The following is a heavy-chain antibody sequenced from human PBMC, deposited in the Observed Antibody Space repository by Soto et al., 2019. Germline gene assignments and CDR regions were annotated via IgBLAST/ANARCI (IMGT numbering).Heavy chain of an antibody. CDR2: FIPIFGIT. CDR1: GGTLGSYA. Sequence: QVQLLKSGAEVRKPGSSVKVSCKASGGTLGSYAITWVRQAPGQGFEWMGGFIPIFGITNYAQRFEDRLTITADESTSTVYMELSSLTYDDTAVYYCVPLQPSTIRGRPGMDVWGQGTTITVSS. D-gene: IGHD4-4*01. J-gene: IGHJ6*02. V-gene: IGHV1-69*01. CDR3: VPLQPSTIRGRPGMDV.